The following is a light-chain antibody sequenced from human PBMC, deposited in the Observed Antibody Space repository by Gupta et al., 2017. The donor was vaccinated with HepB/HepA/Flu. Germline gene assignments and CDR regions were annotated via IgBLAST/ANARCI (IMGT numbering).Light chain of an antibody. CDR3: QQYYTTPLT. Sequence: DIVMTQSPDSLAVSLGERATINCKSSQSVLYRSNNKNYLAWYQQKQGQPPKLLIYWASTRESGVPDRFSGSGSGTDFTLTISSLQAEDVAVYYCQQYYTTPLTFGGGTEVEIK. V-gene: IGKV4-1*01. CDR1: QSVLYRSNNKNY. J-gene: IGKJ4*01. CDR2: WAS.